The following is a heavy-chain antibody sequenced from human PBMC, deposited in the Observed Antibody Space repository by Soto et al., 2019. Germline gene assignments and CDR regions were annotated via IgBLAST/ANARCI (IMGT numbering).Heavy chain of an antibody. CDR2: ISGSGDFP. CDR3: AKGPYCSAWTPFDY. CDR1: EFTFSSYG. Sequence: EVQLLESGGDLVQPGGSLRLSCAASEFTFSSYGMSWVRQAPGKGLEWVSAISGSGDFPYYTDSVKGRFIISRDNSNNTLYLQMSSLRAEDTALYYCAKGPYCSAWTPFDYWGQGTLVTVSS. D-gene: IGHD6-19*01. J-gene: IGHJ4*02. V-gene: IGHV3-23*01.